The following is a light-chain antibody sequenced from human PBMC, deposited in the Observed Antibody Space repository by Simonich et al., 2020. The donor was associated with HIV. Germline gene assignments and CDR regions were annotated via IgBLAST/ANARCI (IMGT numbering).Light chain of an antibody. V-gene: IGKV4-1*01. CDR1: QSFLYSSNNKND. CDR2: WAS. J-gene: IGKJ2*01. Sequence: DIVMTQSPDSLAVSLGARATINCKSSQSFLYSSNNKNDLSWYQQKPGQPPKLLFYWASTRESGVPDRFSGSGSGTDFTLTISSLQAEDVALYYCQQYYSTPLTFGQGTKLEIK. CDR3: QQYYSTPLT.